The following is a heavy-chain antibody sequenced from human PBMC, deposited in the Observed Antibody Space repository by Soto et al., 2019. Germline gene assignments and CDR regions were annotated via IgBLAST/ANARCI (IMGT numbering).Heavy chain of an antibody. V-gene: IGHV5-51*01. CDR1: GYSFTSYW. CDR3: ARSPITSYYYYYGMDV. CDR2: IYPGDSDT. Sequence: GESLKISCKGSGYSFTSYWLGCVRQMPGKGLEWVGIIYPGDSDTRYSPSFQGQVTISADKSISTAYLQWSSLKASDTAMYYCARSPITSYYYYYGMDVWGQGTTVNVSS. J-gene: IGHJ6*02.